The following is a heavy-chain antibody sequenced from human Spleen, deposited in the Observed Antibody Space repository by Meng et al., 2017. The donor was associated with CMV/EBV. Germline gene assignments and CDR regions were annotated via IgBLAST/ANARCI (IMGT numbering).Heavy chain of an antibody. CDR1: GGSFICYS. V-gene: IGHV4-34*01. D-gene: IGHD6-13*01. Sequence: SGGSFICYSWRSVRPPPGKGLEWIGEINHSGSTNSTPSLKSRVTISVDTSKNQFSLKLSSVTAADTAVYYCARESIAAATTYWYFDLWGRGTLVTVSS. CDR2: INHSGST. J-gene: IGHJ2*01. CDR3: ARESIAAATTYWYFDL.